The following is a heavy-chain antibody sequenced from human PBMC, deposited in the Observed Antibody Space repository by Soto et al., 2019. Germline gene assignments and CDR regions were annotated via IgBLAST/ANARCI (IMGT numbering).Heavy chain of an antibody. J-gene: IGHJ6*02. CDR3: TRHPPPRLVGATNRYGMDV. D-gene: IGHD1-26*01. V-gene: IGHV3-73*01. Sequence: GGSLGLSCAASGFTFSGSAMHWVRQASGKGLEWVGRIRSKANSYATAYAASVKGRFTISRDDSKNTAYLQMNSLKTEDTAVYYCTRHPPPRLVGATNRYGMDVWGQGTTVTVSS. CDR2: IRSKANSYAT. CDR1: GFTFSGSA.